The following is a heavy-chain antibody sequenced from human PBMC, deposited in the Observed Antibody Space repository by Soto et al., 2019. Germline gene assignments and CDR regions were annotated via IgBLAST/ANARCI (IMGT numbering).Heavy chain of an antibody. J-gene: IGHJ5*02. CDR3: ARSDLLPAALNWFDP. CDR2: IYYSGST. V-gene: IGHV4-30-4*01. D-gene: IGHD2-2*01. CDR1: GGSISSGDYY. Sequence: SETLSLTCTVSGGSISSGDYYWSWIRQPPGKGLEWIGYIYYSGSTYYNPSLKSRVTISVDTSKNQFSLKLSSVTAADTAVYYCARSDLLPAALNWFDPWGQGTLVTVSS.